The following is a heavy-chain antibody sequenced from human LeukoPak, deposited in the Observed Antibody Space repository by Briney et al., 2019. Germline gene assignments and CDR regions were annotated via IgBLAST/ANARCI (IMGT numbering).Heavy chain of an antibody. D-gene: IGHD1-7*01. CDR2: ISGSGGST. J-gene: IGHJ4*02. Sequence: GGSLRLSCAASGFTFSSYAMSWVRQPPGKGLEWVSAISGSGGSTYYADSVKGRFTISRDNSKNTLYLQMNSLRAEDTAVYYCARTPSRELYFDYWGQGTLVTVSS. V-gene: IGHV3-23*01. CDR3: ARTPSRELYFDY. CDR1: GFTFSSYA.